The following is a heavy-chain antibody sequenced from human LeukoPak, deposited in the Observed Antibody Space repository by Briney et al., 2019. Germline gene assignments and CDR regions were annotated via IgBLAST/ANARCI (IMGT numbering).Heavy chain of an antibody. CDR3: ARDRSGSYSWFDP. V-gene: IGHV3-33*01. Sequence: GGSLRLSCAASGFTFSSYGMHWVRQAPGKGLEWVGVIWYDGSNKYYADSVKGRFTISRDNSKNTLYLQMNRLRAEDTAVYYCARDRSGSYSWFDPWGQGTLVTVSS. CDR2: IWYDGSNK. J-gene: IGHJ5*02. CDR1: GFTFSSYG. D-gene: IGHD1-26*01.